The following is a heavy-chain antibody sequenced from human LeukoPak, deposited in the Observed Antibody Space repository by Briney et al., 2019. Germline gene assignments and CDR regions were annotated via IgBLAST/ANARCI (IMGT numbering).Heavy chain of an antibody. V-gene: IGHV3-30*18. CDR1: GFTFSSYG. Sequence: GGSLRLSCAASGFTFSSYGMHWVRQAPGKGLEWVAVISYDGSNKYYADSVKGRFTISRDNSKNTLYLQMNSLRAEDTAVYYCAKDAAAVNPYYFDYWGQGTLVTVSS. J-gene: IGHJ4*02. CDR2: ISYDGSNK. D-gene: IGHD6-13*01. CDR3: AKDAAAVNPYYFDY.